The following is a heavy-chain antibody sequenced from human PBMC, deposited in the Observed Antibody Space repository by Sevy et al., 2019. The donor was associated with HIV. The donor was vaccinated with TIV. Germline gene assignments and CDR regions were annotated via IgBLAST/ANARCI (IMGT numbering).Heavy chain of an antibody. Sequence: SDTLSLTCTVSGGSISSYYWSWIRQPPGKGLEWIGYIYYSGSTNYNPSLKSRVTISVDTSKNQFSLKLSSVTAADTAVYYCARALERDYIWGSYRYYYYGMDVWGQGTTVTVSS. D-gene: IGHD3-16*02. CDR2: IYYSGST. J-gene: IGHJ6*02. V-gene: IGHV4-59*01. CDR1: GGSISSYY. CDR3: ARALERDYIWGSYRYYYYGMDV.